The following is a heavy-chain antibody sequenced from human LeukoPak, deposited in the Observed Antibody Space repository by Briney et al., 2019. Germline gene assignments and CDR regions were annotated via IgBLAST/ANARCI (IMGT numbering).Heavy chain of an antibody. Sequence: PSETLSLTCTASGGSISSYYWSWIRQPAGKGLEWIGRIYTSGSTNYNPSLKSRVTMSVDTSKNQFSLKLSSVTAADTAVYYCALVIADDYYYYMDVWGKGTTVTVSS. D-gene: IGHD2-21*01. V-gene: IGHV4-4*07. J-gene: IGHJ6*03. CDR3: ALVIADDYYYYMDV. CDR1: GGSISSYY. CDR2: IYTSGST.